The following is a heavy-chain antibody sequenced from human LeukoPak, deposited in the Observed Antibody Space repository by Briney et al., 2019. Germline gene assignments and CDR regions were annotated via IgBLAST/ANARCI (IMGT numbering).Heavy chain of an antibody. CDR3: ARGIDSSGWYFDY. Sequence: GGSLRLSCAASGFTFSSYTMNWVRQAPGKGLEWISYISISSSTTYYADSVKGRFVISRDNAKNSVYLQMNSLRDEDTAVYYCARGIDSSGWYFDYWGQGTLVTVSS. CDR2: ISISSSTT. J-gene: IGHJ4*02. D-gene: IGHD6-25*01. V-gene: IGHV3-48*02. CDR1: GFTFSSYT.